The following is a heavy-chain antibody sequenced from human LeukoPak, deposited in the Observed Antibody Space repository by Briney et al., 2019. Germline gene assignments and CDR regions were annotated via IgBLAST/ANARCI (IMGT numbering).Heavy chain of an antibody. V-gene: IGHV4-4*07. Sequence: SETLSLTCTVSGGSITNSWRSWIRHSAGRGMQWIGRIQATGTTNYNPSLKSRVSMSLDMSTKQFSLTLSAVSVADTATYYCARIFDRDVWGQGALVTVSP. CDR1: GGSITNSW. D-gene: IGHD3-22*01. CDR3: ARIFDRDV. J-gene: IGHJ3*01. CDR2: IQATGTT.